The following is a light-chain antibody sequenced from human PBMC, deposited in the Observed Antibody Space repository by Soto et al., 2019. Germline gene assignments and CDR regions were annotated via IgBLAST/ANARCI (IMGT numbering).Light chain of an antibody. V-gene: IGKV3-11*01. J-gene: IGKJ4*01. CDR1: QSVSSY. CDR3: QQRSNWPST. Sequence: EIVLTQSPVTLSLSKGERATLSCRASQSVSSYLAWYQQKPGQAPRLLIYDASNRATGIPARFSGSGSGTDFTLTISSLEPEDFAVYYCQQRSNWPSTFGGGTKVDIK. CDR2: DAS.